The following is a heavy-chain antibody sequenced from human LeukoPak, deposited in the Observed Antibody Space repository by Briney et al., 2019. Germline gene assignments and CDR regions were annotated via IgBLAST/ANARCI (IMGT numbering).Heavy chain of an antibody. CDR3: AKDEIAYGGYYYGMDV. V-gene: IGHV7-4-1*02. Sequence: ASVKVSCKASGYTFTSYAMNWVRQAPGQGLEWMGWINTNTGNPTYAQGFTGRFVFSLDTSVSTAYLQISSLKAEGTAVYYCAKDEIAYGGYYYGMDVWGQGTTVTVSS. CDR1: GYTFTSYA. J-gene: IGHJ6*02. D-gene: IGHD2/OR15-2a*01. CDR2: INTNTGNP.